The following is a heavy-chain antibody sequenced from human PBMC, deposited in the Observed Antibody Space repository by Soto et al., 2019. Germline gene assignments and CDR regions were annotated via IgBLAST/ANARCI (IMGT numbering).Heavy chain of an antibody. D-gene: IGHD2-2*01. Sequence: GGSLRLSCAASGFTFSSYWMSWVRQAPGKGLEWVANIKQDGSEKYYVDSVKGRFTISRDNAKNSLYLQMNSLRAEDTAVYYCARDQSVVVPAARYFNYYYYMDVWGKGTTVTVSS. CDR1: GFTFSSYW. CDR2: IKQDGSEK. CDR3: ARDQSVVVPAARYFNYYYYMDV. J-gene: IGHJ6*03. V-gene: IGHV3-7*01.